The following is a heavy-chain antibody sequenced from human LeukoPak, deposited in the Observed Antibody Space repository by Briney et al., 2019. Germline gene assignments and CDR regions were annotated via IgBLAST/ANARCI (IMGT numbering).Heavy chain of an antibody. D-gene: IGHD6-6*01. CDR3: ATESIAARHIDY. Sequence: GGSLRLSCAASGFTVSSNYMSWVRQAPGKGLEWVSVIYSGGSTYYADSVKGRFTISRDNSKNTLYLQMNSLRAEDTAVYYCATESIAARHIDYWGQGTLVTVSS. CDR1: GFTVSSNY. V-gene: IGHV3-66*01. CDR2: IYSGGST. J-gene: IGHJ4*02.